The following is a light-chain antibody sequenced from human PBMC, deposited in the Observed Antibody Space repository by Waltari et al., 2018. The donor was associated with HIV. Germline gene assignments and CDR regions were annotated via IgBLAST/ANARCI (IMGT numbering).Light chain of an antibody. CDR3: NSRDSSGNRVL. CDR2: GKN. V-gene: IGLV3-19*01. J-gene: IGLJ2*01. Sequence: ELTQDPAVSVALGQTVTITCQGDSLRSYYASWYQQKPGQAPVLVLYGKNNRPSRTPDRFSGSTPGNTASLTITGAQAEDEADYYCNSRDSSGNRVLFGGGTKLTVL. CDR1: SLRSYY.